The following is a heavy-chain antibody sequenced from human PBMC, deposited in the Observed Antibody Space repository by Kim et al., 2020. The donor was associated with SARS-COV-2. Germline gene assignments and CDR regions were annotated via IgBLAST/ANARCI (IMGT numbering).Heavy chain of an antibody. D-gene: IGHD6-19*01. J-gene: IGHJ4*02. V-gene: IGHV4-39*01. CDR2: ISYSGST. CDR1: GGSISSNTYY. CDR3: ARKGRNSSAWHNTYYCDY. Sequence: SETLSLTCTVSGGSISSNTYYWGWIRQPPGKGLEWIGSISYSGSTYYNPSLKSRISISVHTSKSQFSLKLTSVTAADTAVYYCARKGRNSSAWHNTYYCDYWGQGNLVTVTS.